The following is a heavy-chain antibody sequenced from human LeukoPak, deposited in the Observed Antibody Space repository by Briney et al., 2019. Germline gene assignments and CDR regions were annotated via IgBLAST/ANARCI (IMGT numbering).Heavy chain of an antibody. Sequence: PGGSLRLSCAASGFTISPYWMSWVRQAPGKGLEWVANIKQDGSEKYYVDSVKDRFAISRDNAKNSVYLQMNGLRAEDTAVYYCARENTAVPGGDCWGQGTLVTVSS. V-gene: IGHV3-7*01. CDR3: ARENTAVPGGDC. J-gene: IGHJ4*02. CDR1: GFTISPYW. CDR2: IKQDGSEK. D-gene: IGHD5-18*01.